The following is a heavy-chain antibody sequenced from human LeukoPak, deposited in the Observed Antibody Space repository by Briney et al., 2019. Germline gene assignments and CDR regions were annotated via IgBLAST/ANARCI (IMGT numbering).Heavy chain of an antibody. D-gene: IGHD3-10*01. CDR2: IYSGGST. CDR1: GFTVSSNY. V-gene: IGHV3-53*01. CDR3: ARDRSVTMVRGAQGWFDP. Sequence: GGSLRLSCAASGFTVSSNYMSWVRQAPGKGLEWVSVIYSGGSTYYADSVEGRFTISRDNSKNTLYLQMNSLRAEDTAVYYCARDRSVTMVRGAQGWFDPWGQGTLVTVSS. J-gene: IGHJ5*02.